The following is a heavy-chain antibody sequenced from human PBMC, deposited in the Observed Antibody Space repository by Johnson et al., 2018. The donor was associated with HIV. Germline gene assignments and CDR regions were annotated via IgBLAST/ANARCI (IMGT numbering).Heavy chain of an antibody. V-gene: IGHV3-20*04. CDR2: INWNGGST. D-gene: IGHD5-24*01. J-gene: IGHJ3*02. Sequence: VQLVESGGGVVRPGGSLRLSCAASGFTFDDYGMSWVRQAPGKGLEWVSGINWNGGSTAYADSVKGRFTISRDNAKNSLYLQMNSLTAEDTALYYCARLRDGYNFDAFDIWGQGTMVTVSS. CDR1: GFTFDDYG. CDR3: ARLRDGYNFDAFDI.